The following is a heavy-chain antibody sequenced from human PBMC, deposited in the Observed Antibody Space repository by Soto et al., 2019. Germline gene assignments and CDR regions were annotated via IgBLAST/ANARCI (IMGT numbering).Heavy chain of an antibody. J-gene: IGHJ3*02. V-gene: IGHV4-61*01. CDR2: IHYSGST. Sequence: QVQLQESGPGLVKPSETLSLTCAVSGGSVSSDSYYWNWIRQPPGKGLEWIGYIHYSGSTNYNPSLKSRVTMSDDTSKNQFSLKMSSVTAADTAVYYCARQGDAFDIWGQGTMVTVSS. CDR1: GGSVSSDSYY. CDR3: ARQGDAFDI.